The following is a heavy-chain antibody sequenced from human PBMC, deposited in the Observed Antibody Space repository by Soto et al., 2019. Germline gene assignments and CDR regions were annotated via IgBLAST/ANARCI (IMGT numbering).Heavy chain of an antibody. CDR3: ARGRLTYYYLGLDV. CDR2: ISSSGSFT. CDR1: GFTFSDHY. J-gene: IGHJ6*02. V-gene: IGHV3-11*06. D-gene: IGHD3-16*01. Sequence: QVQLVESGGGLVRPGGPLRLSCAASGFTFSDHYMSWIRQAPGKGLEWISYISSSGSFTNYADSVKGRFTISRDNGKKSLYLQMNNLTAEDTALYYCARGRLTYYYLGLDVWGQGTTVTFS.